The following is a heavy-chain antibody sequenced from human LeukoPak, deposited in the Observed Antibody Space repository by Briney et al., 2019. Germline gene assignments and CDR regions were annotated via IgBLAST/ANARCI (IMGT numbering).Heavy chain of an antibody. CDR1: GFTFSSYA. V-gene: IGHV3-23*01. D-gene: IGHD6-6*01. CDR3: ANVNSSSSLFDY. Sequence: GGSLRLSCAASGFTFSSYAMSWVRQAPGKGLEWVSAVSGSGGSTYYADSVKGRFTISRDNSKNTLYLQMNSLRAEDTAVYYCANVNSSSSLFDYWGQGTLVTVSS. CDR2: VSGSGGST. J-gene: IGHJ4*02.